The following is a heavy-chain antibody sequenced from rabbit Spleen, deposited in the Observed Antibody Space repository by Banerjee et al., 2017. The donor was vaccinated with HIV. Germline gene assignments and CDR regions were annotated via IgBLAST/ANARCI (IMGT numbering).Heavy chain of an antibody. J-gene: IGHJ2*01. Sequence: QEQLVESGGGLVKPGGTLTLTCTVSGFSFSSNWICWVRQAPGKGLEWIACINTNNGDTDYANWPKGRFTISKTSSTTVTLQMTSLTAADTATYFCARNYVTAFDPWGQGTLVTVS. V-gene: IGHV1S45*01. D-gene: IGHD1-1*01. CDR3: ARNYVTAFDP. CDR2: INTNNGDT. CDR1: GFSFSSNW.